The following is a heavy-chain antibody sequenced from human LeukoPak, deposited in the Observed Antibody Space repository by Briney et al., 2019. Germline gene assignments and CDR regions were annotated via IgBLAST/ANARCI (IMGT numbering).Heavy chain of an antibody. V-gene: IGHV3-23*01. J-gene: IGHJ4*02. D-gene: IGHD6-13*01. Sequence: GGSLRLSCAVSGFTFSSYGMTWVRQAPGKGLEWVSGISGSGGTTHYADSVKGRFTISRDNSKNTLYLQMRSLRAEDTAVYYCAKVAGIAAAGTFDYWGQGTLVTVSS. CDR2: ISGSGGTT. CDR3: AKVAGIAAAGTFDY. CDR1: GFTFSSYG.